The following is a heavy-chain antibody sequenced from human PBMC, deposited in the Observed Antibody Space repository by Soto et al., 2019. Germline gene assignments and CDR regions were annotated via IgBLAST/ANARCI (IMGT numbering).Heavy chain of an antibody. D-gene: IGHD3-22*01. CDR1: GGTFSSYT. CDR2: IIPILGIA. J-gene: IGHJ5*02. Sequence: SVKVSCKASGGTFSSYTISWVRLAPGLGLEWMGRIIPILGIANYAQRFQGRVTITADKSTSTAYMELSSLRSEDTAVYYCARDLHYYDSSESSGFDPWGQGTLVTVSS. CDR3: ARDLHYYDSSESSGFDP. V-gene: IGHV1-69*04.